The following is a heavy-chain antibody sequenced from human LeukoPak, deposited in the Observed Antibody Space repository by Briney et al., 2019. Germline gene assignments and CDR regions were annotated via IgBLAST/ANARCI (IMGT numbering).Heavy chain of an antibody. CDR2: IYTTGSP. CDR3: ATWGYGGATPFDF. V-gene: IGHV4-4*07. CDR1: GGSISSYY. J-gene: IGHJ4*02. Sequence: SETLSLTCTVSGGSISSYYWNWIRQPAGKGLEWIGRIYTTGSPNYNPSLESRVTMSVDTSKNQFFLRLRSVTAADTAVYYCATWGYGGATPFDFWGQGILVTVSS. D-gene: IGHD3-16*01.